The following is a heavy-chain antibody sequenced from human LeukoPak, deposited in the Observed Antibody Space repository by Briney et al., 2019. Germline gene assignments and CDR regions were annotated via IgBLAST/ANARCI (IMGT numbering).Heavy chain of an antibody. Sequence: SETLSLTCAVYGGSFSGYYWSWIRQPPGKGLEWIGEINHSGGTNYNPSLKSRVTISVDMSKNQFSLKLSSVTAADTAVYYCARRAGSSSWYRIDPWGQGTLVTVSS. D-gene: IGHD6-13*01. CDR2: INHSGGT. J-gene: IGHJ5*02. V-gene: IGHV4-34*01. CDR1: GGSFSGYY. CDR3: ARRAGSSSWYRIDP.